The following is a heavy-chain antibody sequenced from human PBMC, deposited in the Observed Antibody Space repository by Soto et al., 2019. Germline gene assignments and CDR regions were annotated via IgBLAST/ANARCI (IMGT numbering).Heavy chain of an antibody. Sequence: GGSLRLSCAASGFTFSSYSMNWVRQAPGKGLEWVSSISSSSSYIYYADSVKGRFTISRDNAKNSLYLQMNSLRAEDTAVYYCARARSSSPGTIDYWGQGTLVTVSS. CDR3: ARARSSSPGTIDY. CDR1: GFTFSSYS. V-gene: IGHV3-21*01. D-gene: IGHD1-26*01. J-gene: IGHJ4*02. CDR2: ISSSSSYI.